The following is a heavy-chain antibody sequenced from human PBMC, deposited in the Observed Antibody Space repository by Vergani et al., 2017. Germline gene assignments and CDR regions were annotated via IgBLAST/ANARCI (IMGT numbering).Heavy chain of an antibody. V-gene: IGHV3-48*01. CDR3: ARIEGSSYYYYGMDV. Sequence: VQLVQSGGGLVQPGGSLRLSCAASGFTFSSYSMNWVRQAPGKGLEWVSYISSSSSTIYYADSVKGRFTISRDNAKNSLYLQMNSLRAEDTAVYYCARIEGSSYYYYGMDVWGQGTTVTVSS. J-gene: IGHJ6*02. D-gene: IGHD6-6*01. CDR1: GFTFSSYS. CDR2: ISSSSSTI.